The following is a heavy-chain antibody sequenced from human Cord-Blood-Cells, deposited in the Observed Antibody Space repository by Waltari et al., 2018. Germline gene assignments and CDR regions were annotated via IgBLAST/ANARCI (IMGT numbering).Heavy chain of an antibody. CDR3: AKVEYSSSSAFDI. CDR2: ISGSGGST. CDR1: GFSFSIYA. D-gene: IGHD6-6*01. V-gene: IGHV3-23*04. Sequence: EVQLVESGGGLVQPGGSLRLSCAASGFSFSIYAMSWVRQVPGKGLEWVSAISGSGGSTYYADSVKGRFTISRDNSKNTLYLQMNSLRAEDTAVYYCAKVEYSSSSAFDIWGQGTMVTVSS. J-gene: IGHJ3*02.